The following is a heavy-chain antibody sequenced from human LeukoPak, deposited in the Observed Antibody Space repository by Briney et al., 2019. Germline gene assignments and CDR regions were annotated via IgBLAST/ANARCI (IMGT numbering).Heavy chain of an antibody. J-gene: IGHJ5*02. V-gene: IGHV1-46*01. D-gene: IGHD3-10*01. Sequence: ASVKVSCKASGYTFTSYYMHWVRQAPGQGLEWMGIINPSGGSTSYAQKFQGRVTMTRDTSTSTVYMELSSLRSEDTPVYYCARGGGIEGGRDEILWFGERYNWFDPWGQGTLVTVSS. CDR1: GYTFTSYY. CDR2: INPSGGST. CDR3: ARGGGIEGGRDEILWFGERYNWFDP.